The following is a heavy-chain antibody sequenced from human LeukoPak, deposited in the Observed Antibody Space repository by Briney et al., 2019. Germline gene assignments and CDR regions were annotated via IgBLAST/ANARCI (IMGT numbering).Heavy chain of an antibody. CDR1: GFTFSSYA. Sequence: GGSLRLSCAASGFTFSSYAMSWVRQAPGKGLEWVSAIRGSGGSTYYADSVKGQFTISRDNSKNTLYLQMNSLRAEDSAVYYCAKAGHPLVYCSSATCYMGSWGQGTLVTVSS. CDR2: IRGSGGST. V-gene: IGHV3-23*01. J-gene: IGHJ5*02. CDR3: AKAGHPLVYCSSATCYMGS. D-gene: IGHD2-2*02.